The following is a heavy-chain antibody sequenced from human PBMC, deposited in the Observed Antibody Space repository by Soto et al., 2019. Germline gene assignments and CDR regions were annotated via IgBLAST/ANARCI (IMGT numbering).Heavy chain of an antibody. CDR1: GFTFSSYA. D-gene: IGHD2-8*01. V-gene: IGHV3-64*01. CDR3: ARDRCLNTVCYAPSDY. Sequence: EVQLVESGGGLVQPGGSLRLSCAASGFTFSSYAMHWVRQAPGKGLEYVSAISSSGGSTFYANSVKGRFTISRDNSKNTLYLQMGSLRAEDMAVYYCARDRCLNTVCYAPSDYWGQGTLVTVSS. J-gene: IGHJ4*02. CDR2: ISSSGGST.